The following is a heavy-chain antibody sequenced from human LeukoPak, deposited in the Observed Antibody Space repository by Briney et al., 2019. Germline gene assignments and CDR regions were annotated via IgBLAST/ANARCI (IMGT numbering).Heavy chain of an antibody. CDR1: GGTFSSYA. Sequence: SVKVSCKASGGTFSSYAISWVRQAPGQGLEWMGRIIPILGIANYAQKFQGRVTITADKSTSTAYMELSSLRSEDTAVYYCARDSSSWYSDAFDTWGQGTMVTVSS. V-gene: IGHV1-69*04. J-gene: IGHJ3*02. D-gene: IGHD6-13*01. CDR2: IIPILGIA. CDR3: ARDSSSWYSDAFDT.